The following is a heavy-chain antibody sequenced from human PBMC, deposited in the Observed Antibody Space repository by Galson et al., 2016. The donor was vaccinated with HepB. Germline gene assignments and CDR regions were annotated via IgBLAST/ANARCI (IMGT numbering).Heavy chain of an antibody. CDR2: ISERGDRI. Sequence: SLRLSCAASGFTFSGYAMSWVRQAPGKGLEWVSGISERGDRIYYADSVKGRLTISRDNSKNTLYLQIHSLRAEDTAVYYCTTVAVSYYWGQGALVTVSS. J-gene: IGHJ4*02. CDR3: TTVAVSYY. CDR1: GFTFSGYA. V-gene: IGHV3-23*01. D-gene: IGHD6-19*01.